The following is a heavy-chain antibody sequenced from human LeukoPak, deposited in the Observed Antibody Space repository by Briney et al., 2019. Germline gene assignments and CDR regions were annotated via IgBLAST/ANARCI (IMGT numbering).Heavy chain of an antibody. D-gene: IGHD5-18*01. CDR2: IIPIFGTA. J-gene: IGHJ4*02. Sequence: ASVKVSCKASGVTFSSYAISWVRQAPGQGLEWMGGIIPIFGTANYAQKFQGRVTITADESTSTAYMELSSLRSEDTAVYYCARDPGYSYGWYYFDYWGQGTLVTVSS. V-gene: IGHV1-69*13. CDR1: GVTFSSYA. CDR3: ARDPGYSYGWYYFDY.